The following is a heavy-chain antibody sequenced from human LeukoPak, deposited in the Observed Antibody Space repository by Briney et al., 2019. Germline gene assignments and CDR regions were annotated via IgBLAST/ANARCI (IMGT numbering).Heavy chain of an antibody. Sequence: SETLSLTCTVSGGSISSGSYYWSWIRQPAGKGLEWIGRIYTSGSTNYNPSLKSRVTISVDTSKNQFSLKLSSVTAADTAVHYCAREFYYDSSGYYSVYFDYWGQGTLVTVSS. CDR2: IYTSGST. CDR1: GGSISSGSYY. V-gene: IGHV4-61*02. CDR3: AREFYYDSSGYYSVYFDY. D-gene: IGHD3-22*01. J-gene: IGHJ4*02.